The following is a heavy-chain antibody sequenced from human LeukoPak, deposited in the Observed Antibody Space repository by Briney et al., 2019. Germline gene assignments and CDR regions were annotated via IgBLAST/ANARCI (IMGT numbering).Heavy chain of an antibody. J-gene: IGHJ5*02. CDR3: ARDNYAGANWFDP. V-gene: IGHV1-69*05. CDR2: IIPIFGTA. D-gene: IGHD1-7*01. Sequence: SVKVSCKASGGTFSSYAISWVRQAPRQGLEWMGGIIPIFGTANYAQKFQGRVTITTDESTSTAYMELSSLRSEDTAVYYCARDNYAGANWFDPWGQGTLVTVS. CDR1: GGTFSSYA.